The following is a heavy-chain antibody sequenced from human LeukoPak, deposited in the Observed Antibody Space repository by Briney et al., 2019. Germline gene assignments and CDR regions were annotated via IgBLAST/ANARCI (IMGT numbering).Heavy chain of an antibody. CDR3: ASSPGGAGYYYGMDV. D-gene: IGHD6-19*01. CDR1: GGTFSSYA. Sequence: ASVKVSCKASGGTFSSYAISWVRQAPGQGLEWMGGIIPIFGTANYAQKFQGRVTITTDESTSTAYMELSSLRSEDTAVYYCASSPGGAGYYYGMDVWGQGTTVTVSS. J-gene: IGHJ6*02. CDR2: IIPIFGTA. V-gene: IGHV1-69*05.